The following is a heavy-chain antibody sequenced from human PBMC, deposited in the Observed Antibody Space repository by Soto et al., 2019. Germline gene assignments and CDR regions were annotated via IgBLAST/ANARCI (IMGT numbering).Heavy chain of an antibody. CDR2: VPHSGAS. CDR3: ARSHPNTIFGVLPSFGVDV. Sequence: PSAYLSLTCNASAASVNAFHWSLVLHAQGKGLEWIGYVPHSGASNYNPSLASRVTLSVDTSKNQLSLKLTSVTAADTAVYYCARSHPNTIFGVLPSFGVDVCGQGTTVTVSS. CDR1: AASVNAFH. D-gene: IGHD3-3*01. J-gene: IGHJ6*02. V-gene: IGHV4-59*02.